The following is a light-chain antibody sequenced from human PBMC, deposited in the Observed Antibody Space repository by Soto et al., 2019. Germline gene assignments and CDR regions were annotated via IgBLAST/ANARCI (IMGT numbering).Light chain of an antibody. J-gene: IGKJ2*01. CDR3: QQYSGSPLYT. CDR2: GAS. CDR1: QSVSSSY. V-gene: IGKV3-20*01. Sequence: EIVLTQSPGTLSLSPGERATLSCRASQSVSSSYLAWYQQKPGQAPRLLIYGASSRATDIPARFSGSGSGTDFTLTISKLEPEDFAVYYCQQYSGSPLYTFGQGTKVEIK.